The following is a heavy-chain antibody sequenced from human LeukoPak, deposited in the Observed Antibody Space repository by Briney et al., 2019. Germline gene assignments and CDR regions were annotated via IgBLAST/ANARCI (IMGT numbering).Heavy chain of an antibody. V-gene: IGHV3-11*01. D-gene: IGHD6-13*01. Sequence: LEWVSYISSRASTTYYADSVKGRFTISRDNANNSMYLQMNSLRTEDTAVYYCATGKRQLDYWGQGTLVTVSS. CDR2: ISSRASTT. J-gene: IGHJ4*02. CDR3: ATGKRQLDY.